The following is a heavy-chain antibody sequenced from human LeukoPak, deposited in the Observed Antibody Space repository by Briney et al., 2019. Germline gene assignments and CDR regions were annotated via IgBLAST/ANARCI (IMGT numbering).Heavy chain of an antibody. CDR2: INPNSGGT. D-gene: IGHD7-27*01. V-gene: IGHV1-2*02. CDR1: GYTFTGYY. Sequence: GASVKVSCKASGYTFTGYYMHWVRQAPGQGLEWTGWINPNSGGTNYAQKFQGRVTMTRDTSISTAYMELSRLRSDDTAVYYCARGVNWGSGPHDYWGQGTLVTVSS. J-gene: IGHJ4*02. CDR3: ARGVNWGSGPHDY.